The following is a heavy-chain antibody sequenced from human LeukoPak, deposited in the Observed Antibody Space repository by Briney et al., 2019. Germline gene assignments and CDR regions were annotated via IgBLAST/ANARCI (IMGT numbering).Heavy chain of an antibody. V-gene: IGHV4-59*04. CDR2: IYHSGTT. J-gene: IGHJ4*02. CDR3: ARDAYSDFWSSSRPPFDY. Sequence: SETLSLTCTVSGGSISSYYWSWIRQPPGKGLEWIATIYHSGTTYYNPSLKSRVTISMDTSKEQFSLTLKSVTAADTAVYYCARDAYSDFWSSSRPPFDYWGQGTLVTVSS. D-gene: IGHD3-3*01. CDR1: GGSISSYY.